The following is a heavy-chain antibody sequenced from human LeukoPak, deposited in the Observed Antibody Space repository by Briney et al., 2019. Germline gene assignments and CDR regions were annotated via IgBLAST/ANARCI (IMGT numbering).Heavy chain of an antibody. CDR3: AKDLGSYWAGAFDI. D-gene: IGHD1-26*01. J-gene: IGHJ3*02. Sequence: FIRYDGSNKYYADSVKGRFTISRDNSKNTLYLQMNSLRAEDTAVYYCAKDLGSYWAGAFDIWGQGTMVTVSS. V-gene: IGHV3-30*02. CDR2: IRYDGSNK.